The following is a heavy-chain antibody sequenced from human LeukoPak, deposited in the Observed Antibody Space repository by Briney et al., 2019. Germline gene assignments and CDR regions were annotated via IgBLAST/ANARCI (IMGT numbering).Heavy chain of an antibody. J-gene: IGHJ1*01. Sequence: GESLKISCKGSGSSFASYWIAWVRQMPGKGLEWMGIIYPGDSDTRYSPSFQGQVTFSADKSISTAYLQWSSLKASDTAMYYCARLEKGTMIYWGQGTLVTVSS. D-gene: IGHD3-22*01. CDR3: ARLEKGTMIY. CDR2: IYPGDSDT. V-gene: IGHV5-51*01. CDR1: GSSFASYW.